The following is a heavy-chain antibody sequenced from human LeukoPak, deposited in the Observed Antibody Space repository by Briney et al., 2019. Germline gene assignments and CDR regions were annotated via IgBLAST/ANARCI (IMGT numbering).Heavy chain of an antibody. CDR1: VFTFRFYV. CDR2: IWDDGSHE. J-gene: IGHJ4*02. V-gene: IGHV3-33*06. D-gene: IGHD4-17*01. Sequence: SLRLSCAPPVFTFRFYVMHWGRQGPGKGRGWVAVIWDDGSHEYYADSEKGRFTISRDNSRNTVYLQMNSLRAEDTAVYYCAKDATEYGDSHFDCWGQGSLVTVSS. CDR3: AKDATEYGDSHFDC.